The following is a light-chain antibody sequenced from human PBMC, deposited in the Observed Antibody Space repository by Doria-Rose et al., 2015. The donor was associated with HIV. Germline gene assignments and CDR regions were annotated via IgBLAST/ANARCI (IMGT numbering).Light chain of an antibody. CDR3: QQRSNWPPIFT. V-gene: IGKV3-11*01. Sequence: PRERATLSCRASQNVSSNLAWYQQKPGQAPRLLIYDASNRATGIPARFSGSGSGTDFTLTISSLEPEDFAVYFCQQRSNWPPIFTSGPGTKVDI. CDR1: QNVSSN. CDR2: DAS. J-gene: IGKJ3*01.